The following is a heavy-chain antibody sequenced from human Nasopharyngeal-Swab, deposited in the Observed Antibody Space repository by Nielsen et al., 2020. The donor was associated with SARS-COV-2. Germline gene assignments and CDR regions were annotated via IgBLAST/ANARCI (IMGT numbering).Heavy chain of an antibody. V-gene: IGHV3-30*18. CDR2: ISYDGSNK. CDR3: AKDEAYYDILTGYYTPDY. D-gene: IGHD3-9*01. CDR1: GFTFSSYG. Sequence: GSLKISCAASGFTFSSYGMHWVRQAPGKGLEWVAVISYDGSNKYYADSVKGRFTISRDNSKNTLYLQMNSLRAEDTAVYYCAKDEAYYDILTGYYTPDYWGQGTLVTVSS. J-gene: IGHJ4*02.